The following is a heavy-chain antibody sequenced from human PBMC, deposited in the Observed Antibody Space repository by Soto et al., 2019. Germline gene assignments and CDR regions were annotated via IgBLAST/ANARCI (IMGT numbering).Heavy chain of an antibody. D-gene: IGHD3-10*01. CDR1: GGTFSSYT. CDR3: ASQDYGSGSVYFDY. CDR2: IIPILGIA. J-gene: IGHJ4*02. V-gene: IGHV1-69*02. Sequence: QVQLVQSGAEVKKPGSSVKVSCKASGGTFSSYTISWVRQAPGQGLEWMGRIIPILGIANYAQKFQGRVTITADKSTSTAYMELSSLGSEDTAVYYCASQDYGSGSVYFDYWGQGTLVTVSS.